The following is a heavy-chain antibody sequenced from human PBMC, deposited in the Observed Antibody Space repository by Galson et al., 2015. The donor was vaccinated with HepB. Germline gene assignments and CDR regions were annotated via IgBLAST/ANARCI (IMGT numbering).Heavy chain of an antibody. V-gene: IGHV4-34*01. Sequence: SETLSLTCAVYDGSFSDYYWSWIRQSPGKGLEWIGEINDSGITNYNPSLKSRLTISLDTSKNQFSLNLRSVTAADTAVYFCARVNCDAPPCSHRGADSWGQGPLVTVSS. CDR3: ARVNCDAPPCSHRGADS. CDR2: INDSGIT. J-gene: IGHJ5*01. CDR1: DGSFSDYY. D-gene: IGHD3-10*01.